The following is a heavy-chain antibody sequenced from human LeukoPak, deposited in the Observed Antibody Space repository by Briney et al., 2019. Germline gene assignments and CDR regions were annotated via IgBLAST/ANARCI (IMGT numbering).Heavy chain of an antibody. Sequence: PGGSLRLSCAASGFTFSSYAMNWVRQAPGKGLVWVSRITKDGSDTVYADSVRGRFTISRDNAKSTLYLQINSLRAEDTAVYYCARDGVSTVDFDYWGQGTLVTVSS. V-gene: IGHV3-74*01. D-gene: IGHD1-14*01. J-gene: IGHJ4*02. CDR1: GFTFSSYA. CDR2: ITKDGSDT. CDR3: ARDGVSTVDFDY.